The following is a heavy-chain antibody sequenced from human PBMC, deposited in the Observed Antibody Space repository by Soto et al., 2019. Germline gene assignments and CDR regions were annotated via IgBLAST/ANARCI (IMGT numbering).Heavy chain of an antibody. V-gene: IGHV3-74*01. CDR1: GFTFSNDW. CDR3: ARERTSKGGMDV. J-gene: IGHJ6*02. Sequence: LRLSCAASGFTFSNDWMNWVRQGPGKGLEWVSRIISGGSRVSYADSVKGRFTIARDNAKNTLYLEMHSLTAEDTAVYYCARERTSKGGMDVWGQGTTVTVSS. CDR2: IISGGSRV.